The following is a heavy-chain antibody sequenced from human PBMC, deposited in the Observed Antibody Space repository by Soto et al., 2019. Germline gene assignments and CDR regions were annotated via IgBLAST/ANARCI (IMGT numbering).Heavy chain of an antibody. V-gene: IGHV3-74*01. CDR1: GFTFSNDW. CDR3: ARERTSKGGMDV. J-gene: IGHJ6*02. Sequence: LRLSCAASGFTFSNDWMNWVRQGPGKGLEWVSRIISGGSRVSYADSVKGRFTIARDNAKNTLYLEMHSLTAEDTAVYYCARERTSKGGMDVWGQGTTVTVSS. CDR2: IISGGSRV.